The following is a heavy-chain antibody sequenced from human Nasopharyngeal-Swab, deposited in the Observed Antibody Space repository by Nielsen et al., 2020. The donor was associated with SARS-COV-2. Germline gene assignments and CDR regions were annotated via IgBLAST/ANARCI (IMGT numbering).Heavy chain of an antibody. Sequence: LRLSCTVSGGSISSGGYYWSWIRQHPGKGLEWIGYIYYSGSTYYNPSLKSRVTISVDTSKNQFSLKLSSVTAADTAVYYCAREERAVRGMSSDAFDIWGQGTMVTVSS. J-gene: IGHJ3*02. D-gene: IGHD3-10*01. CDR3: AREERAVRGMSSDAFDI. CDR2: IYYSGST. CDR1: GGSISSGGYY. V-gene: IGHV4-31*03.